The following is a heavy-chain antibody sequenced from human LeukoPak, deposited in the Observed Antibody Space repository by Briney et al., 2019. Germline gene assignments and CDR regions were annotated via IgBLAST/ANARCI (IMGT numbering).Heavy chain of an antibody. J-gene: IGHJ5*02. V-gene: IGHV4-34*01. CDR3: ARGQRYSMIVVVYNWFDP. CDR2: INHSGST. CDR1: GGSFSGYY. D-gene: IGHD3-22*01. Sequence: SETLSLTCAVYGGSFSGYYWSWIRQPPGKGLEWIGEINHSGSTNYNPSLKSRVTISVDTSKNQFSLKLSSVTAADTAVYYCARGQRYSMIVVVYNWFDPWGQGTLVTVSS.